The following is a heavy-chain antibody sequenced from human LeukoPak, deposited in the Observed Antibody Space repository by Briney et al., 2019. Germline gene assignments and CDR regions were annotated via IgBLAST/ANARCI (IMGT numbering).Heavy chain of an antibody. CDR3: AREGCSGGSCYFSY. CDR1: GFTFSSYA. D-gene: IGHD2-15*01. J-gene: IGHJ4*02. Sequence: SGGSLRLSCAASGFTFSSYAMHWVRQAPGKGLEWVAVISYDGSNKYYTDPVKGRFTISRDNSKNTLYLQMNSLRAEDTAVYYFAREGCSGGSCYFSYWGQGTLVTVSS. V-gene: IGHV3-30*04. CDR2: ISYDGSNK.